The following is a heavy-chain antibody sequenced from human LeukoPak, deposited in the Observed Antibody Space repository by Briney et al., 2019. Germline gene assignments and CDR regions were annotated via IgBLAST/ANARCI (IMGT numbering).Heavy chain of an antibody. V-gene: IGHV1-2*02. D-gene: IGHD1-14*01. CDR3: ARLNGNHFDY. J-gene: IGHJ4*02. CDR1: GYTFTGYH. CDR2: INPNSGAT. Sequence: ASVKVSCMASGYTFTGYHMHWVRQAPGQGLEWMAWINPNSGATDYAQKFQGRVTMTRDTSTSTAYMELSRLRSDDTAVYYCARLNGNHFDYWGQGTLVTVSS.